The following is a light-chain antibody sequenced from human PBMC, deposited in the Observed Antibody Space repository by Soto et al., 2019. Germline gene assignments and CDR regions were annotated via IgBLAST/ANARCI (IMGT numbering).Light chain of an antibody. V-gene: IGLV7-46*01. CDR2: XXT. J-gene: IGLJ1*01. CDR1: TGAVTNGHY. Sequence: QSVVTQEPSLTVSPGGTVTLTCGSSTGAVTNGHYPYLVQQKPGQAXVALIYXXTXIXSWXXARFSGSLLGGKAALTLSGAQPEDEAEYYCLLSYNGPYVFGTGTKVTVL. CDR3: LLSYNGPYV.